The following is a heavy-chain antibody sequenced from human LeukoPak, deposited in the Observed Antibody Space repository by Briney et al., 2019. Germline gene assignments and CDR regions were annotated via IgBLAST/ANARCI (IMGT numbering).Heavy chain of an antibody. Sequence: PSETLSLTCTVSGGSIHRYHWSWVRQPAGKGLEWIGRVFSNGGPNYNPSLASRLTISVDASKNQFFLQLRSVTAADTAVYYCAIQIGYGPIPDAFDIWGQGTMVTVSS. CDR2: VFSNGGP. CDR3: AIQIGYGPIPDAFDI. D-gene: IGHD3-10*01. CDR1: GGSIHRYH. V-gene: IGHV4-4*07. J-gene: IGHJ3*02.